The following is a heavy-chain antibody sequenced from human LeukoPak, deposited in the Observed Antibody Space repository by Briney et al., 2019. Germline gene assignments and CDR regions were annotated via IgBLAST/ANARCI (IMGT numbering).Heavy chain of an antibody. CDR2: ISSSSSSI. CDR1: GFIFSDYG. CDR3: ARWTAARGGYYDY. V-gene: IGHV3-48*01. Sequence: PGGFLRLSCAASGFIFSDYGMNWVRQAPGKGLEWVSCISSSSSSIYYADSVKGRFTISRDNAKNSLYLQLNSLRAEDTAVYYCARWTAARGGYYDYWGQGTLVTVSS. D-gene: IGHD6-13*01. J-gene: IGHJ4*02.